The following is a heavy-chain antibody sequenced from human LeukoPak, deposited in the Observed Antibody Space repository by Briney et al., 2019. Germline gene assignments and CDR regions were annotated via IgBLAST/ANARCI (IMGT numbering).Heavy chain of an antibody. CDR3: AREGYSYGQGIDY. CDR2: ISSSSSYI. J-gene: IGHJ4*02. Sequence: GGSLRLSCAASGFTFSSYSMNWVRQAPGKGLEWVSSISSSSSYIYYADSVKGRFTISRDNAKNSLYLQMNSLRAEDTAVYYCAREGYSYGQGIDYWGQGTLVTVSS. V-gene: IGHV3-21*01. CDR1: GFTFSSYS. D-gene: IGHD5-18*01.